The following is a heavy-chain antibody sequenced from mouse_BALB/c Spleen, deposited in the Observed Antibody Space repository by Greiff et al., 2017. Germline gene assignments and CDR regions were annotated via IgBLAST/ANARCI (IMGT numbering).Heavy chain of an antibody. CDR1: GYSITSGYY. V-gene: IGHV3-6*02. D-gene: IGHD2-4*01. J-gene: IGHJ4*01. CDR2: ISYDGSN. Sequence: EVKLQESGPGLVKPSQSLSLTCSVTGYSITSGYYWNWIRQFPGNKLEWMGYISYDGSNNYNPSLKNRISITRDTSKNQFFLKLNSVTTEDTATYYCARGIYYEYDVGAMDYWGQGTSVTVSS. CDR3: ARGIYYEYDVGAMDY.